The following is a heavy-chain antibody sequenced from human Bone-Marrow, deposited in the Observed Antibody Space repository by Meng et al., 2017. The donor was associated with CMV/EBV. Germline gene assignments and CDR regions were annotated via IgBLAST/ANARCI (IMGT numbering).Heavy chain of an antibody. J-gene: IGHJ6*02. CDR2: INFNGADT. Sequence: ASVKVSCKVSGYTFTGFFLHWVRQAPGQGLEWMGWINFNGADTDYAQKFQGRVTMTRDTSISTAYMELSSLRSDDTAVYYCARDSTYYYDSSGFPYGMDVWGQGTTVTVSS. CDR3: ARDSTYYYDSSGFPYGMDV. D-gene: IGHD3-22*01. V-gene: IGHV1-2*02. CDR1: GYTFTGFF.